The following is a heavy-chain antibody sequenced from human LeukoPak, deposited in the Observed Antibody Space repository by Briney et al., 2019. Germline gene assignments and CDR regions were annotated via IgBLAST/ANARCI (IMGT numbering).Heavy chain of an antibody. CDR3: AKSVTNNLYYFDY. Sequence: GGSLRLSCAASGFTFSSYGMHWVRQAPGKGLEWVAFIRYDGSNKYYADSVKGRFTISRDNSKNTLYLQMNSLRAEDTAVYYCAKSVTNNLYYFDYWGQGTLVTVSS. V-gene: IGHV3-30*02. CDR2: IRYDGSNK. D-gene: IGHD2-8*01. J-gene: IGHJ4*02. CDR1: GFTFSSYG.